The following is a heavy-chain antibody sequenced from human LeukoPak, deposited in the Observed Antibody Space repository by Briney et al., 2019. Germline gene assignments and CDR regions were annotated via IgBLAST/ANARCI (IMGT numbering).Heavy chain of an antibody. CDR2: INTDGGST. D-gene: IGHD3-22*01. Sequence: GGSLRLSCAASGFTFSSYRMYWVRQVPGKGLVWVSRINTDGGSTSYADSVKGRVTISRDNVKNTLYLQMNSLRAEDTAVYYCARDLGQYYDTSDDWFDPWGQGTLVTVSS. J-gene: IGHJ5*02. V-gene: IGHV3-74*01. CDR3: ARDLGQYYDTSDDWFDP. CDR1: GFTFSSYR.